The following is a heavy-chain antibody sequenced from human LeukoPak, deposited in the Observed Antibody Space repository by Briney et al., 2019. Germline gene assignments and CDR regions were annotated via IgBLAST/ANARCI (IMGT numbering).Heavy chain of an antibody. D-gene: IGHD2/OR15-2a*01. CDR1: GFTFSSYA. CDR3: ARAGSTIGY. V-gene: IGHV3-7*01. J-gene: IGHJ4*02. Sequence: GGSLRLSCVASGFTFSSYAMSWVCQAPGKGLEWVANIKQDGSEKYYVDSVKGRFTISRDNAKNSLYLQMNSLRAEDTAVYYCARAGSTIGYWGQGTLVTVSS. CDR2: IKQDGSEK.